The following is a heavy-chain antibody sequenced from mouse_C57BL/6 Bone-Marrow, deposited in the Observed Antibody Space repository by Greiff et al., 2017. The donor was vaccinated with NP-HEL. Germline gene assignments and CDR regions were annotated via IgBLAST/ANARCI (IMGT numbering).Heavy chain of an antibody. CDR1: GFSLTSYG. CDR2: IWSGGST. CDR3: ARKRSYYGSFYAMDY. D-gene: IGHD1-1*01. Sequence: VQLQQSGPGLVQPSQSLSITCTVSGFSLTSYGVHWVRQSPGKGLEWLGVIWSGGSTDYNAAFISRLSISKDNSKSQVFFKMNSLQADDTAIYYFARKRSYYGSFYAMDYWGQGTSVTVSS. J-gene: IGHJ4*01. V-gene: IGHV2-2*01.